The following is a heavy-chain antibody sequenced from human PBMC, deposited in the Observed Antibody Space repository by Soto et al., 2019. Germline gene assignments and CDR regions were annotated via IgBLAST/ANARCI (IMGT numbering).Heavy chain of an antibody. CDR1: GASISTTAYY. J-gene: IGHJ4*02. Sequence: QLQLHESGPGLVKPSETLSLTCTVSGASISTTAYYWGWIRQPPEKVLEWIGSIYYTGSTDYSTSLKSRVPISVDTYKNQFSLKVSSVTAADTGISYCASQLNYDFWSGSGYFDYWGQGTLVTVSS. CDR2: IYYTGST. D-gene: IGHD3-3*01. CDR3: ASQLNYDFWSGSGYFDY. V-gene: IGHV4-39*01.